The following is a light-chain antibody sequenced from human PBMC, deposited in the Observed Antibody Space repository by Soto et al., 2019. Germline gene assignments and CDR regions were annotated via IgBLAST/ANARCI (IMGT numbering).Light chain of an antibody. CDR3: QHSTTWT. CDR2: AAS. J-gene: IGKJ1*01. CDR1: QSISSY. V-gene: IGKV1-39*01. Sequence: IQMTQSHSSLSSSLGDRVTITCRASQSISSYLNWYQQKPGKAPKLLIYAASSLQSGVPSRFSGSGSETDFTLTIRSLKPEDFATYSCQHSTTWTFGQGGNVDIK.